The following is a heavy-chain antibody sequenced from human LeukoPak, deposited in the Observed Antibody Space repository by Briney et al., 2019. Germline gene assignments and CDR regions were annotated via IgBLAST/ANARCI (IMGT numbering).Heavy chain of an antibody. D-gene: IGHD1-26*01. CDR2: IKQDGSEK. V-gene: IGHV3-7*05. J-gene: IGHJ4*02. Sequence: PGGSLRLSCAASGFTFSSYWMSWVRQAPGKGLEWVANIKQDGSEKYYVDSVKGRFTISRDNSKNSLFLQMNNLRAEDTAVYYCSKRGAYYFDYWGQGTLVTVSS. CDR1: GFTFSSYW. CDR3: SKRGAYYFDY.